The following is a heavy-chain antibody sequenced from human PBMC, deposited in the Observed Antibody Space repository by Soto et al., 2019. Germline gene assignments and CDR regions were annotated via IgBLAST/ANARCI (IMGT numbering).Heavy chain of an antibody. Sequence: SETLFLTCTVSGGSISSSSYYWGWIRQPPGKGLEWIGSIYYSGSTYYNPSLKSRVTISVDTSKNQFSLKLSSVTAADTAVYYCASSITRVGATTPYYYYGMDVWGQGTTVT. V-gene: IGHV4-39*01. CDR2: IYYSGST. CDR3: ASSITRVGATTPYYYYGMDV. J-gene: IGHJ6*02. D-gene: IGHD1-26*01. CDR1: GGSISSSSYY.